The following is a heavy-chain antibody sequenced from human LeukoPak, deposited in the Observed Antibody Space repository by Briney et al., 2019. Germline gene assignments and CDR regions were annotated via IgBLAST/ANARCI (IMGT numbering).Heavy chain of an antibody. CDR3: ASLGSLDYFDY. CDR1: GGSISSYY. CDR2: IYYSGST. D-gene: IGHD3-10*01. Sequence: PSETLSLTCTVSGGSISSYYWSWIRQPPGEGLEWIGYIYYSGSTNYNPSLKSRVTISVDTSKNQFSLKLSSVTAADTAVYYCASLGSLDYFDYWGQGTLVTVSS. V-gene: IGHV4-59*01. J-gene: IGHJ4*02.